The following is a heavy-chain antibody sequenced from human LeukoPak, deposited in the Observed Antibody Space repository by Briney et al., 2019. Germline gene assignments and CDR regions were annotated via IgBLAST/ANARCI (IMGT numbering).Heavy chain of an antibody. Sequence: ASVKVSCKASGYTFTGYYMHWVRQAPGQGLEWMGRINPNSGGTNYAQKFQGRVTMTRDTSISTAYMELSRLRSDDTAVYYCATSKFGTPTYFDYWGQGTLVTVSS. CDR1: GYTFTGYY. D-gene: IGHD3-10*01. CDR3: ATSKFGTPTYFDY. CDR2: INPNSGGT. V-gene: IGHV1-2*06. J-gene: IGHJ4*02.